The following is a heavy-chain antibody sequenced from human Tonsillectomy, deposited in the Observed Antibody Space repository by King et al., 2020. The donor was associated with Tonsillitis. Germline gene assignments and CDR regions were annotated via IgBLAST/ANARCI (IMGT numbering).Heavy chain of an antibody. CDR1: GFTFSSYG. V-gene: IGHV3-30*02. Sequence: QLVQSGGGVVQPGGSLRLSCAASGFTFSSYGMHWVRQAPGKGLEWVAFIRYDGSNKYYADSVKGRFTISRDNYKNTLYLQMKSLRAGDTAVYYCAKDRSSWYSYYYYGMDVWGQGTTVTVSS. CDR2: IRYDGSNK. D-gene: IGHD6-13*01. J-gene: IGHJ6*02. CDR3: AKDRSSWYSYYYYGMDV.